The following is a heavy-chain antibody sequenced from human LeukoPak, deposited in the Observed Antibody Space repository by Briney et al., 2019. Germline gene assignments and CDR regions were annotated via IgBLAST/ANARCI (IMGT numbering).Heavy chain of an antibody. Sequence: PSETLSLTCTVSGGSISSSSYYWGWIRQPPGKGLEWIGSIYYSGSTYYNPSLKSRVTISVDTSKNQFSLKLSSVTAADTAVYYCARDKAHYGDYDGGQPGPTDYWGQGTLVTVSS. V-gene: IGHV4-39*02. CDR3: ARDKAHYGDYDGGQPGPTDY. D-gene: IGHD4-17*01. CDR1: GGSISSSSYY. CDR2: IYYSGST. J-gene: IGHJ4*02.